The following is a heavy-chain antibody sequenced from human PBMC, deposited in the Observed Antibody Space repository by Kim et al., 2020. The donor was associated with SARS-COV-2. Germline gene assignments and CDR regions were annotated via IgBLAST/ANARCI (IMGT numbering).Heavy chain of an antibody. CDR3: ARESFRGGYCRYNSCYPSDY. D-gene: IGHD2-2*01. CDR2: INPKSGGT. Sequence: ASVKVSCKASGYTFTAYYMHWVRQAPGQGLEWMGWINPKSGGTNYAQKFQGRVTMTWDTSISTAYMELSRVKSDDTAVYYCARESFRGGYCRYNSCYPSDYRGQAPMVTVSS. J-gene: IGHJ4*02. V-gene: IGHV1-2*02. CDR1: GYTFTAYY.